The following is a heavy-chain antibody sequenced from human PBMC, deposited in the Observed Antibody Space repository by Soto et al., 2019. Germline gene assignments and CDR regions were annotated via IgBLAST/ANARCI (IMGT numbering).Heavy chain of an antibody. Sequence: ASVKVSCKASGGTFSSYAISWVRQAPGQGLEWMGWINVSNDKTEYSWKLQGRVTITEDTSTSTADMELSGLTPEDTAVYYCAKSKGGWTLDFWGPGTLVTVSS. CDR1: GGTFSSYA. V-gene: IGHV1-3*01. CDR3: AKSKGGWTLDF. D-gene: IGHD6-19*01. J-gene: IGHJ4*02. CDR2: INVSNDKT.